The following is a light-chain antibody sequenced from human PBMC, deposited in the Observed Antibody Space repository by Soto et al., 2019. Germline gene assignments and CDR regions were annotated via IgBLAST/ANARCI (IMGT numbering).Light chain of an antibody. J-gene: IGLJ1*01. CDR3: AAWDDSLNSYV. V-gene: IGLV1-44*01. Sequence: QSVLTQPPSASGTPGQRVTIFCSGGSSNVGDKPVNWYQQVPGTAPKLLISRNTQRAAGVPDRFSGSKSGTSASLALSGLQSEDEADYFCAAWDDSLNSYVFGSGTKLTVL. CDR2: RNT. CDR1: SSNVGDKP.